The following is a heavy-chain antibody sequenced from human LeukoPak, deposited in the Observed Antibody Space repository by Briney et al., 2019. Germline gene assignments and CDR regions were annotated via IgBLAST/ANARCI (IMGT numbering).Heavy chain of an antibody. Sequence: SETLSLTCTVSGGSISSYYWTWIRQPPGKGLVWIGYIYYSGNTNYNPSLKSRVTISLDTSKNQFSLQLRSVTAADTAVYYCARRARATGGGDYFDYWGQGTLVTVSS. CDR3: ARRARATGGGDYFDY. CDR2: IYYSGNT. D-gene: IGHD2-15*01. V-gene: IGHV4-59*08. CDR1: GGSISSYY. J-gene: IGHJ4*02.